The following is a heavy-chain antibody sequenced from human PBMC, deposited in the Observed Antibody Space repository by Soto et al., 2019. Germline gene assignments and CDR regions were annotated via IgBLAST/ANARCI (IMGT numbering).Heavy chain of an antibody. CDR1: GGTFSSYA. V-gene: IGHV1-69*01. CDR2: IIPIFGTA. J-gene: IGHJ4*02. CDR3: XXXXXXXXXXXTDY. Sequence: QVQLVQSGAEVKKPGSSVKVSCKASGGTFSSYAISXVXQAXXQGLEWMGGIIPIFGTANYAQKFQGRVTITADESTSTAYMELXXLRXXXTAVXXXXXXXXXXXXXXTDYWGQGTLVTVSS.